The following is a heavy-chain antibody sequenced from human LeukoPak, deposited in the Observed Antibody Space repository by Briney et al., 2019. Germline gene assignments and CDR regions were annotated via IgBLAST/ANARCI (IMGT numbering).Heavy chain of an antibody. V-gene: IGHV3-23*01. D-gene: IGHD3-16*02. CDR1: GFTFSSYA. J-gene: IGHJ4*02. CDR2: ISGSGGST. Sequence: GWSLRLSCAASGFTFSSYAMSWVRQAPGKGLEWVSAISGSGGSTYYADSVKGRFTISRDNSKNTLYLQMNSLRAEDTAVYYCAKDLQYDYVWGSYRHALDYWGQGTLVTVSS. CDR3: AKDLQYDYVWGSYRHALDY.